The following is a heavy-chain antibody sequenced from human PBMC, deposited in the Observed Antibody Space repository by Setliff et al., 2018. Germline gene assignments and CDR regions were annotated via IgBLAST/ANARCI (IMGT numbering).Heavy chain of an antibody. J-gene: IGHJ4*02. D-gene: IGHD3-22*01. Sequence: PGESLKISCKGSGYSFTNYWIGWVRQMPGKGLEWMGIIYPGDSDTRYSPSFQGQVTISADKSISTAYLQWSSLKASDTAMYYCARHGHYYDSSIDYWGQGTLVTVSS. CDR3: ARHGHYYDSSIDY. V-gene: IGHV5-51*01. CDR2: IYPGDSDT. CDR1: GYSFTNYW.